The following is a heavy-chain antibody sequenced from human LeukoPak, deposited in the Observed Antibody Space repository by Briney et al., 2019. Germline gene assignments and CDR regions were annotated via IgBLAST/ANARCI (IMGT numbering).Heavy chain of an antibody. CDR2: ISGSGGST. V-gene: IGHV3-23*01. Sequence: GGSLRLSCAASGFTFSSYAMSWVRQAPGKGLEWVSAISGSGGSTYYADSVKGRFTISRDNSTNTLYLQMDSLRAKDTAVYYCAKDGTYYYGSGNFDYWGQGTLVTVSS. CDR3: AKDGTYYYGSGNFDY. J-gene: IGHJ4*02. D-gene: IGHD3-10*01. CDR1: GFTFSSYA.